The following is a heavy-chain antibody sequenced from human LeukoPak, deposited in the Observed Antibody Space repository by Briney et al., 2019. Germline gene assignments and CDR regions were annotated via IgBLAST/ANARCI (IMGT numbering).Heavy chain of an antibody. V-gene: IGHV3-30*02. CDR2: IRYDGSNK. CDR1: GFTFSSYG. Sequence: GGSLRLFCAASGFTFSSYGMHWVRQAPGKGLEWVAFIRYDGSNKYYADSVKGRFTISRDNSKNTLYLQMNSLRAEDTAVYYCAKGGSGPSSYYFDYWGQGTLVTVSS. CDR3: AKGGSGPSSYYFDY. D-gene: IGHD2-2*01. J-gene: IGHJ4*02.